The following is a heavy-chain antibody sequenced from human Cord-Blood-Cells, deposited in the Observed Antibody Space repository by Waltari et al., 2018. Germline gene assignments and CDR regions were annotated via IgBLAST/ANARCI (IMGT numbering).Heavy chain of an antibody. Sequence: QVQLQQWGAGLLKPSETLSLTCAVSGGSFSGYYWRWIRQPPGKGLEWIGEINHSGSTNYNPSLKSRVTISVDTSKNQFSLKLSSVTAADTAVYYCARKEKDSNYGFDYWGQGTLVTVSS. D-gene: IGHD4-4*01. CDR1: GGSFSGYY. CDR3: ARKEKDSNYGFDY. V-gene: IGHV4-34*01. CDR2: INHSGST. J-gene: IGHJ4*02.